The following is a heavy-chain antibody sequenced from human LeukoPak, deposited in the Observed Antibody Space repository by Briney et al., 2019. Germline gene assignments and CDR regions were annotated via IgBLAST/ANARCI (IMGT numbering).Heavy chain of an antibody. J-gene: IGHJ4*02. Sequence: SETLSLTCTVSGGSISSGNYYWSWIRQPAGKGLEWIGRIYTSGSTNYNPSLKSRVTISVDTSKNQFSLKLSSVTAADTAVYYCARGKRRVDYGAQEPLVTVSS. CDR1: GGSISSGNYY. V-gene: IGHV4-61*02. CDR2: IYTSGST. CDR3: ARGKRRVDY. D-gene: IGHD1-1*01.